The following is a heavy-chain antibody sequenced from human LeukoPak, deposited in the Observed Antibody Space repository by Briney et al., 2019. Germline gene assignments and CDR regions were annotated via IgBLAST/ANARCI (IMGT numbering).Heavy chain of an antibody. V-gene: IGHV4-61*02. CDR3: ARDDGYCSGGSCYGYFQH. J-gene: IGHJ1*01. CDR1: GGSISSGSYY. CDR2: IYTSGST. D-gene: IGHD2-15*01. Sequence: SSETLSLTCTVSGGSISSGSYYWSWIRQPAGRGLEWIGRIYTSGSTNYNPSLKSRVTISVDTSKNQFSLRLSSVTAADTAVYHCARDDGYCSGGSCYGYFQHWGQGTLVTVSS.